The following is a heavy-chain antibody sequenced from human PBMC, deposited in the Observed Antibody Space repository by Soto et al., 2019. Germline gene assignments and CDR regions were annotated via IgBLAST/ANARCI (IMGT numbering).Heavy chain of an antibody. CDR3: ARARGYSYGQVDS. CDR2: IYYSGST. Sequence: MSLTCTVSGGSISSGGYYWSWIRQHPGKGLEWIGYIYYSGSTYYNPSLKSRVTISVDTSKNQFSLSSLRSEDTAVYYCARARGYSYGQVDSWGQGTLVTVSS. CDR1: GGSISSGGYY. D-gene: IGHD5-18*01. J-gene: IGHJ4*02. V-gene: IGHV4-31*03.